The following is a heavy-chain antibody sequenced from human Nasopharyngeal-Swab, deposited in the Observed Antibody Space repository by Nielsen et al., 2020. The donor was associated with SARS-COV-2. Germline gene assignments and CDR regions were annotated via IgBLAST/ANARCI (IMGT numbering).Heavy chain of an antibody. CDR2: ISGSGGST. D-gene: IGHD4-17*01. Sequence: GGSLRLFCAASGFTFSSYAMSWVRQAPGKGLEWVSAISGSGGSTYYADSVKGRFTISRDNSKNTLYLQMNSLRAEDTAVYYCAKAYDYGDYALDYWGQGTLVTVSS. CDR3: AKAYDYGDYALDY. J-gene: IGHJ4*02. CDR1: GFTFSSYA. V-gene: IGHV3-23*01.